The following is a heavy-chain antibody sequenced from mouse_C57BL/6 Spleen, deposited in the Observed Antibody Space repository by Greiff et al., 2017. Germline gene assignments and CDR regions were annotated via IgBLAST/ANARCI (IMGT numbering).Heavy chain of an antibody. J-gene: IGHJ3*01. CDR3: ARSEITTVPLFAY. D-gene: IGHD1-1*01. Sequence: VQLKQSGPEPVKPGASVKISCKASGYSFTDYNMNWVKQSNGKSLEWIGVINPNYGTTSYNQKFKGKATLTVDQSSSTAYMQLNSLTSEDSAVYYCARSEITTVPLFAYWGQGTLVTVSA. CDR1: GYSFTDYN. CDR2: INPNYGTT. V-gene: IGHV1-39*01.